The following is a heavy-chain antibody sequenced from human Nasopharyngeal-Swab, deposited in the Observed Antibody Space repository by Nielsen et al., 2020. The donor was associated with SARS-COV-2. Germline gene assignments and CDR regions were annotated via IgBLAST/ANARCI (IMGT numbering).Heavy chain of an antibody. CDR3: AKDVHGDYGGIDY. Sequence: GESLKISCAASGFTFSSSGLDWVRQAPGKGLEWVAVISYDGGNEYYGDSVKGRFTISRDNSKTTLYLQMNSLRVDDTAVYYCAKDVHGDYGGIDYWGQGILVTVSS. CDR1: GFTFSSSG. V-gene: IGHV3-30*18. CDR2: ISYDGGNE. J-gene: IGHJ4*02. D-gene: IGHD4-17*01.